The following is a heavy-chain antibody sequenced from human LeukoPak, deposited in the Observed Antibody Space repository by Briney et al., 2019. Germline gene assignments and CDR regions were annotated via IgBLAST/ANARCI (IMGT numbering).Heavy chain of an antibody. CDR2: IYSGGST. CDR1: GFTVSSNY. D-gene: IGHD6-19*01. CDR3: ARDQGPAAGHYGMDV. J-gene: IGHJ6*02. V-gene: IGHV3-53*01. Sequence: GGSLRLSCAASGFTVSSNYMNWVRQAPGKGLEWVSIIYSGGSTYYADSVKGRFTIPRDNSKNTLYLQMNSLRAEDTAVYYCARDQGPAAGHYGMDVWGQGTTVTVSS.